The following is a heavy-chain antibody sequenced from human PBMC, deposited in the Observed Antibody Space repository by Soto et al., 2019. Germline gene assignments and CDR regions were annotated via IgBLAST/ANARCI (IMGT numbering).Heavy chain of an antibody. J-gene: IGHJ4*02. CDR3: ARGDNFYDSSGYYY. CDR1: GFTFSSYA. Sequence: GGSLRLSCVASGFTFSSYAMHWVRQTPGKGLEWVAVISYDGANQYYADSVKGRFTISRDTSKNTLYLQMNSLRADDTAVYYCARGDNFYDSSGYYYWGQGTLVTVYS. V-gene: IGHV3-30-3*01. D-gene: IGHD3-22*01. CDR2: ISYDGANQ.